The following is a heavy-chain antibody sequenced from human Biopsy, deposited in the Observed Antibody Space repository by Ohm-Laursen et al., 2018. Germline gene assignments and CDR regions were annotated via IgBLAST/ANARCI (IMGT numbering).Heavy chain of an antibody. J-gene: IGHJ5*02. Sequence: SDTLSLTWTVSGGSVSSNTNYWAWIRQPPGKGLEWIGSIFYSGIIYYNPSLKSRVSISVETSKTQFSLNLNSVTAADTAVYYCARHPTGFWFDPWGQGTLVIVSS. CDR1: GGSVSSNTNY. CDR2: IFYSGII. V-gene: IGHV4-39*01. CDR3: ARHPTGFWFDP.